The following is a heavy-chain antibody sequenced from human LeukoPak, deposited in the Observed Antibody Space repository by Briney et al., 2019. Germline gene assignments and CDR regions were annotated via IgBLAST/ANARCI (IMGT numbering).Heavy chain of an antibody. V-gene: IGHV4-4*07. D-gene: IGHD1-7*01. J-gene: IGHJ6*03. Sequence: SETLSLTCTVSGGSISSYYWSWIRQPAGKGLEWIGRICTSGSTNYNPSLKGRVTMSVDTSKNQFSLKLSSVTAADTAVYYCARNVSGTTAYYYYYMDVWGKGTTVTVSS. CDR3: ARNVSGTTAYYYYYMDV. CDR1: GGSISSYY. CDR2: ICTSGST.